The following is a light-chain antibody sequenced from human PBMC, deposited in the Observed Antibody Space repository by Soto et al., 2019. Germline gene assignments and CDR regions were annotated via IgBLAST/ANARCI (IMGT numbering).Light chain of an antibody. Sequence: EIVLTQSPGTLSLSPGERATLSCRASQSVSSSFLAWYQQKPGQAPRLLIYGPSIRATGIPDRFSVSGSGTDFTLTINRLEPEDFAVYYCQQYGSSPYTFGQGTKLEI. CDR2: GPS. V-gene: IGKV3-20*01. CDR3: QQYGSSPYT. CDR1: QSVSSSF. J-gene: IGKJ2*01.